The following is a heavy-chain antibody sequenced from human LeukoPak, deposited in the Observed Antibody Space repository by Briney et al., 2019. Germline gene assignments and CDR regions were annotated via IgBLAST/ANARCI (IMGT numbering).Heavy chain of an antibody. CDR3: ARLRYSSSWYKYYFDY. V-gene: IGHV4-59*01. J-gene: IGHJ4*02. CDR1: GGSISSYY. CDR2: VYYSGST. D-gene: IGHD6-13*01. Sequence: SETLSLTCTVSGGSISSYYWSWIRQPPGKGLEWIGYVYYSGSTNYNPSLKSRVTISVDTSKKQFSLKLSSVTAADTAVYYCARLRYSSSWYKYYFDYWGQGTLVTVSS.